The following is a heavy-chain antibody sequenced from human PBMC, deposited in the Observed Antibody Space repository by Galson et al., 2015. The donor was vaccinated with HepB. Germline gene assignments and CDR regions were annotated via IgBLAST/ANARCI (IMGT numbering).Heavy chain of an antibody. CDR3: ARHLCQEMATIGGCYFDY. D-gene: IGHD5-24*01. CDR1: GGSISSSSYY. Sequence: ETLSLTCTVSGGSISSSSYYWGWIRQPPGKGLEWIGSIYYSGSTYYNPSLKSRVTISVDTSKNQFSLKLSSVTAADTAVYYCARHLCQEMATIGGCYFDYWGQGTLVTVSS. J-gene: IGHJ4*02. V-gene: IGHV4-39*01. CDR2: IYYSGST.